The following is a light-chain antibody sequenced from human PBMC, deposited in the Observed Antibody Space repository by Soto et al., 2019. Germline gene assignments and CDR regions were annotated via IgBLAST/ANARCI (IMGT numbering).Light chain of an antibody. Sequence: EIVLTQSPGTLSLSPGERATLSCRASQSVSSSYLAWYQKKPGKATRLLIYGASSRATGIPDRFSGSGSWTYFNLTSIRLEPEDFELYYCQRYGSSPWTCGQGTKVEIK. CDR3: QRYGSSPWT. CDR2: GAS. V-gene: IGKV3-20*01. J-gene: IGKJ1*01. CDR1: QSVSSSY.